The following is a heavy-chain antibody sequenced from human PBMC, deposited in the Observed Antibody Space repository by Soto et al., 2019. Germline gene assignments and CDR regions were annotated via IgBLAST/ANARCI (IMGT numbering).Heavy chain of an antibody. V-gene: IGHV1-18*04. CDR1: GYTFTSYG. Sequence: VASVKVSCKASGYTFTSYGISWVRQAPGQGLEWMGWISAYNGNTNYAQKLQGRVTMTTDTSTSTAYMELRSLRSDDTAVYYCARDGGAIVAGTSVDYWGQGTLVTVSS. CDR3: ARDGGAIVAGTSVDY. J-gene: IGHJ4*02. CDR2: ISAYNGNT. D-gene: IGHD6-19*01.